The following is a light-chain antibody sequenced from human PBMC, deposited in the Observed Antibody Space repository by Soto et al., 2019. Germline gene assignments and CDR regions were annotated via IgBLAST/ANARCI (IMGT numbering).Light chain of an antibody. CDR3: QQSDNWPRT. Sequence: EIVMTQSPATLSVSPGERATLSCRASQSVSSNLVWYQQKPGQAPRLLIYGASTRAAGIPARFSGSGSGTKFTLTISSLQSEDFAIYYCQQSDNWPRTFGQGTKVEIK. V-gene: IGKV3-15*01. CDR2: GAS. J-gene: IGKJ1*01. CDR1: QSVSSN.